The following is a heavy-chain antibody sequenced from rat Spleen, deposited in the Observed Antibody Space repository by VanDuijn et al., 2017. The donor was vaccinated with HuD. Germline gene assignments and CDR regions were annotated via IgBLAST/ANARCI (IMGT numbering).Heavy chain of an antibody. CDR3: ATLGLAYYFDY. CDR2: ISYSGST. Sequence: EVQLQESGPGLVKPSQSLSLTCSVTDYSITSNYWDWIRKFPGNKMEWMGYISYSGSTSYHPSPKSRVSITRDTSKNQFFLQLNSVTTEDTATYYCATLGLAYYFDYWGQGVMVTVSS. V-gene: IGHV3-1*01. D-gene: IGHD4-2*01. J-gene: IGHJ2*01. CDR1: DYSITSNY.